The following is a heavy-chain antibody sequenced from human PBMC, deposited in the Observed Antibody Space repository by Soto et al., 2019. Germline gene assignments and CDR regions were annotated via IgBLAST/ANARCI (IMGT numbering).Heavy chain of an antibody. Sequence: PGGSLRLSCAASGFMFISFGIHWVRQAPGKGLEWVAVISYDGTYQYYDDSVKGRFTISRDNFGNTVALQMNSLRPEDTAVYYCAKQHSDLVIGAFDVWGPGAVVTVSS. J-gene: IGHJ3*01. D-gene: IGHD4-4*01. V-gene: IGHV3-30*18. CDR1: GFMFISFG. CDR3: AKQHSDLVIGAFDV. CDR2: ISYDGTYQ.